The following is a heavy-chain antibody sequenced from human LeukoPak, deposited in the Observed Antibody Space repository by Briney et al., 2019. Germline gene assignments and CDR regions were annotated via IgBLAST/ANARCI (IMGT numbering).Heavy chain of an antibody. D-gene: IGHD3-3*01. Sequence: QSGGSLRLSCGASGFTFSSFGMSWVRQAPGKGLEWVSAISGSCGSTYYADSVKGRFTISRDNSKNTLYLQMNSLRAEHTGVYYCASKTTYYDFWGGYFYVPWYYFDYWGQGTLVTVSS. CDR1: GFTFSSFG. V-gene: IGHV3-23*01. CDR3: ASKTTYYDFWGGYFYVPWYYFDY. CDR2: ISGSCGST. J-gene: IGHJ4*02.